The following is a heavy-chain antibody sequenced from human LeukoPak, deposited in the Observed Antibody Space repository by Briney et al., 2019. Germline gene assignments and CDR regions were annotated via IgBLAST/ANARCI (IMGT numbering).Heavy chain of an antibody. V-gene: IGHV4-39*07. D-gene: IGHD5-24*01. CDR1: GGSISSSGYY. Sequence: SETLSLTCTVSGGSISSSGYYWGWIRQPPGKGLEWIGSIYYSGSTYYNPSLKSRVTISVDTSKNQFSLKLSSVTAADTAVYYCARDRVEMATINYFDYWGQGTLVTVSS. J-gene: IGHJ4*02. CDR3: ARDRVEMATINYFDY. CDR2: IYYSGST.